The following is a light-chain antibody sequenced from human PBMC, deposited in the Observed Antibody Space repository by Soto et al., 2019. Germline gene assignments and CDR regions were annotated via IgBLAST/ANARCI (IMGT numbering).Light chain of an antibody. CDR1: SSDVGGYNY. CDR2: EVS. CDR3: SSYTSSSTPYV. J-gene: IGLJ1*01. V-gene: IGLV2-14*01. Sequence: QSVLTQPASVSGSPGQSITISCTGTSSDVGGYNYVSWYQQHPGKAPKLMIYEVSNRPSGVSNRFSGSKSGITASLTISGLQAEDEADYYCSSYTSSSTPYVFGTGTKVTVL.